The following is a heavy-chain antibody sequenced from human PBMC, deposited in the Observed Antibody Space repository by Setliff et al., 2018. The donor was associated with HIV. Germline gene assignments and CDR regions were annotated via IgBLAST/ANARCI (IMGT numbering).Heavy chain of an antibody. CDR3: ARDSPLLFFYYYYGMDV. Sequence: GGSLRLSCAASGFTFDDYAMHWVRQAPGKGLEWVSGISWNSGSIGYADSVKGRFTISRDNAKNSLYLQMNSLRAEDTAVYYCARDSPLLFFYYYYGMDVWGQGTTVTVSS. D-gene: IGHD2-21*01. J-gene: IGHJ6*02. CDR2: ISWNSGSI. V-gene: IGHV3-9*01. CDR1: GFTFDDYA.